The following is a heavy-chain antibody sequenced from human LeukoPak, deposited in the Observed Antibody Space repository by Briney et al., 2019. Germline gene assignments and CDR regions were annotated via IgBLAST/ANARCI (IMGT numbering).Heavy chain of an antibody. V-gene: IGHV3-21*01. J-gene: IGHJ4*02. D-gene: IGHD3-10*01. CDR1: GFTFSSYS. Sequence: PGGSLRLSCAASGFTFSSYSMNWVRQAPGEGLEWVSSISSSSSYIYYADSVKGRFTISRDNAKNSQYLQMNSLRAEDTAVYYCASAPYYYGKVPYWGQGTLVTVSS. CDR3: ASAPYYYGKVPY. CDR2: ISSSSSYI.